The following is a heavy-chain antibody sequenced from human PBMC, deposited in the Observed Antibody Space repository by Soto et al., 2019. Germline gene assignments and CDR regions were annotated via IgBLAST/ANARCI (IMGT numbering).Heavy chain of an antibody. CDR3: ASSSLYGMDV. CDR1: VAPSAVVITT. J-gene: IGHJ6*02. CDR2: IYYSGNT. V-gene: IGHV4-30-4*01. Sequence: SENLSSPALSLVAPSAVVITTGVGSASPPGKGLEWIGNIYYSGNTYYNPSLKSRLIISIDTSKNQFSLKVGSVTAADTAVYYCASSSLYGMDVWGQGTMVTVSS.